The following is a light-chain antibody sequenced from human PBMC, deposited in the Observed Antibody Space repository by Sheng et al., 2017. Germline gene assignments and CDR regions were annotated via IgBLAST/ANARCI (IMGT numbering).Light chain of an antibody. J-gene: IGKJ4*01. CDR2: WAS. CDR3: QQYYTSPLT. CDR1: QSVSVGSDNKNY. Sequence: DIVMTQSPDSLAVSLGDRASITCRSSQSVSVGSDNKNYLAWYQQKPGQPPKLLIFWASTRQSGVPERFSGTGSGTDFTLTISNLQAEDVAVYFCQQYYTSPLTFGGGTKVEIK. V-gene: IGKV4-1*01.